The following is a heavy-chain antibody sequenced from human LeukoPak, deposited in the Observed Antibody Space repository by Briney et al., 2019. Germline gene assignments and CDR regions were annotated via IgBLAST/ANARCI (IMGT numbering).Heavy chain of an antibody. D-gene: IGHD3-22*01. Sequence: GGSLRLSCAASGFMFNDYYMSWIRQAPGKGLEWVSYISSSGSIIYYADSVKGRFTISRDNAKNSLNLQMNSLRAEDTAVYYCAREPYYYDSSGYSVDYWGQGTLVTVSS. CDR1: GFMFNDYY. CDR2: ISSSGSII. V-gene: IGHV3-11*01. J-gene: IGHJ4*02. CDR3: AREPYYYDSSGYSVDY.